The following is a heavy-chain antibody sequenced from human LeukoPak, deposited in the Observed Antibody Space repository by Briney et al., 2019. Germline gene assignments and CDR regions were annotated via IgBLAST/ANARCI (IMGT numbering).Heavy chain of an antibody. D-gene: IGHD3-10*01. V-gene: IGHV1-69*04. CDR1: GGTFSSYA. J-gene: IGHJ3*02. Sequence: SVKVSCKASGGTFSSYAISWVRQAPGQGLEWMGRIIPILGIANYAQKFQGRVTITADKSTSTAYMELSSLRSEDTAVYYCARVGVVRGFGESYDAFDIWGQGTMVTVSS. CDR3: ARVGVVRGFGESYDAFDI. CDR2: IIPILGIA.